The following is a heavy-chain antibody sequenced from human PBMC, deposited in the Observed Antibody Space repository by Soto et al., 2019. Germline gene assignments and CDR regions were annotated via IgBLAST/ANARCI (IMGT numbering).Heavy chain of an antibody. CDR3: ARGGDSSGYGDY. D-gene: IGHD6-25*01. Sequence: LSLTCAVYGGSFSGYYWSWIRQPPGKGLEWIGEINHSGSTNYNPSLKSRVTISVDTSKNQFSLKLSSVTAADTAVYYCARGGDSSGYGDYWGQGTLVTVSS. J-gene: IGHJ4*02. CDR1: GGSFSGYY. CDR2: INHSGST. V-gene: IGHV4-34*01.